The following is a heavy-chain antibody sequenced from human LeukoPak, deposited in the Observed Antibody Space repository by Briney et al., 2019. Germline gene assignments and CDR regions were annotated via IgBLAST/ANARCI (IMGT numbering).Heavy chain of an antibody. CDR3: AASPSVTSGYYYGMDV. Sequence: VASVKVSCKASGFTFTSSAMQWVRQARGQRLEWIGWIVVGSGNTSYAQMFQERVTITRDMSTSTAYMELSSLTSEDTAVYYCAASPSVTSGYYYGMDVWGQGTPVTVSS. D-gene: IGHD3-9*01. CDR1: GFTFTSSA. CDR2: IVVGSGNT. V-gene: IGHV1-58*02. J-gene: IGHJ6*02.